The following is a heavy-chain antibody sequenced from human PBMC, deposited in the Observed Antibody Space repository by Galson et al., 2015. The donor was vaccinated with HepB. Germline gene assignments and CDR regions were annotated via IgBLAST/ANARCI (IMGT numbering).Heavy chain of an antibody. CDR2: IDPSDSYT. CDR3: ATRLCSSTSCKGDFDY. D-gene: IGHD2-2*01. V-gene: IGHV5-10-1*01. J-gene: IGHJ4*02. Sequence: QSGAEVKKPGESLRISCKGSGYSFTSYWISWVRQMPGKGLEWMGRIDPSDSYTNYSPSFQGHVTISADKSISTAYLQWSSLKASDTAMYYCATRLCSSTSCKGDFDYWGQGTLVTVSS. CDR1: GYSFTSYW.